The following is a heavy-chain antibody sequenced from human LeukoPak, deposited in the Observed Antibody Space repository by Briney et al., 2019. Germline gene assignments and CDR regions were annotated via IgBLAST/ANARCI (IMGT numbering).Heavy chain of an antibody. Sequence: SETLSLTCAVSGGSISSGGYSWSWIRQPPGEGLEWIGYISQSGTTYYNSSLKSRVTISVDRSKNQFSLKLSSVTAADTAVYYCARDQGRWFDPWGQGTLVTVSS. J-gene: IGHJ5*02. CDR3: ARDQGRWFDP. CDR1: GGSISSGGYS. D-gene: IGHD3-10*01. CDR2: ISQSGTT. V-gene: IGHV4-30-2*01.